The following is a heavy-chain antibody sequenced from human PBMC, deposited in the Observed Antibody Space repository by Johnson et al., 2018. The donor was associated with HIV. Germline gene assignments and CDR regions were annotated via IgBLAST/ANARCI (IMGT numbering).Heavy chain of an antibody. CDR3: AKVGGGGFDI. D-gene: IGHD2-15*01. Sequence: QVQLVESGGGLVKPGGSLRLSCAASGFTFSDYYMSWVRQAPGEGLEWVSTISNSGGDTYYADSVKGRFTISRDNSKNTLYLQMNGLRADDTAVYYCAKVGGGGFDIWGQGTMVTVCS. CDR2: ISNSGGDT. V-gene: IGHV3-11*05. CDR1: GFTFSDYY. J-gene: IGHJ3*02.